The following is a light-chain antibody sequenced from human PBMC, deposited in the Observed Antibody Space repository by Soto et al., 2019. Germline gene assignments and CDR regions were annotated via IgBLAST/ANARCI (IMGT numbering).Light chain of an antibody. J-gene: IGLJ1*01. Sequence: QSALTQPRSVSGSPGQSVTISCTGTNSDVGGYNYVSWYQHHPGKAPKLMIYDVLKRPSGVPDRFSGSKSGNTASLTISGLQAEDEADYCCCSYAGSYTYVFGTGTKVNV. CDR2: DVL. CDR3: CSYAGSYTYV. CDR1: NSDVGGYNY. V-gene: IGLV2-11*01.